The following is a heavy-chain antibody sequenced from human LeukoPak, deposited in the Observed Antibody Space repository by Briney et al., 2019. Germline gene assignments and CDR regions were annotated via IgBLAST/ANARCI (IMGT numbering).Heavy chain of an antibody. CDR3: AKGPRASGWTYFDY. CDR2: ISSSSTTI. J-gene: IGHJ4*02. D-gene: IGHD6-19*01. V-gene: IGHV3-48*01. Sequence: GGSLRLSCAASGFTFSDYSMNWVRQAPGKGLEWVSYISSSSTTIFYADSVKGRFTISRDNAKNSLYLQMNSLRVEDTAVYYCAKGPRASGWTYFDYWGQGTLVTVSS. CDR1: GFTFSDYS.